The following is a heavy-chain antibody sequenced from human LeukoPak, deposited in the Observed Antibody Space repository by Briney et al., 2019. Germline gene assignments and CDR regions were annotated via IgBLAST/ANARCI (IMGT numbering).Heavy chain of an antibody. CDR1: GGTFSSYA. Sequence: ASVKVSCKVSGGTFSSYAISWVRPAPGPGREWMGGIIPIFSTANYAQKFQGRVTITADESTSTAYMELRSLRSEDTAVYYCARAGYSSSWYVSHYYYYYMDVWGKGTTVTVSS. V-gene: IGHV1-69*13. CDR2: IIPIFSTA. D-gene: IGHD6-13*01. J-gene: IGHJ6*03. CDR3: ARAGYSSSWYVSHYYYYYMDV.